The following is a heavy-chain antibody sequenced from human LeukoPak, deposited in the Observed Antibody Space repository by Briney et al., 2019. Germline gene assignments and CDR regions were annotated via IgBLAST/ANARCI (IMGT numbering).Heavy chain of an antibody. CDR1: GFTFSSYA. J-gene: IGHJ4*02. Sequence: GGSLRLSCAASGFTFSSYAMSWVRQAPGKGLEWVSAISGSGGSTYYADSVKGRFTISRDNSKNTLYLQMNSLRAEDTAVYYCARGTYSIAAAAKPYYFDYWGQGTLVTVSS. CDR2: ISGSGGST. D-gene: IGHD6-13*01. V-gene: IGHV3-23*01. CDR3: ARGTYSIAAAAKPYYFDY.